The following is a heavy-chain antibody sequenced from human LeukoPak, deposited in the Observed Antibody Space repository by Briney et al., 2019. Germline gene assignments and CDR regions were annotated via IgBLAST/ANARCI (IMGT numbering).Heavy chain of an antibody. J-gene: IGHJ6*03. Sequence: PSETLSLTCAVYGGSFSGYYWSWIRQPPGKGLEWIGEINHSGSTNYNPSLKSRVTISLDTSKSHFSLKLSSVTAADTAVYYCARDTRGMDVWGKGTTVTISS. CDR3: ARDTRGMDV. V-gene: IGHV4-34*01. CDR2: INHSGST. CDR1: GGSFSGYY. D-gene: IGHD1-26*01.